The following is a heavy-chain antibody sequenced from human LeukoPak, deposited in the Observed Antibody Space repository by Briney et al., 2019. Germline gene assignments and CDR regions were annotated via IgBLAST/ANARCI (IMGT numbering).Heavy chain of an antibody. J-gene: IGHJ4*02. D-gene: IGHD3-10*01. CDR2: INHSGST. V-gene: IGHV4-34*01. Sequence: SETLSLTCAVYGGSFSGYHWSWIRQPPGKGLEWIGEINHSGSTNYNPSLKSRVTISVDTSKNQFSLKLSSVTAADTAVYYCARVPRLLWFGKYFDYWGQGTLVTVSS. CDR1: GGSFSGYH. CDR3: ARVPRLLWFGKYFDY.